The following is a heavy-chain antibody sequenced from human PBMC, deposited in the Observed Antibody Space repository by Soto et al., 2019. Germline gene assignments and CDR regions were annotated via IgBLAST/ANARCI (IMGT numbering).Heavy chain of an antibody. D-gene: IGHD3-9*01. CDR2: IYPGDSDT. Sequence: PGESLKISCKGSGYSFTSYWIGWVRQMPGKGLEWMGIIYPGDSDTRYSPSFQGQVTISADKSISTAYLQWSSLKASDTAMYYCASYYDILTGIPDAFDIWGQGTMVTVSS. CDR1: GYSFTSYW. V-gene: IGHV5-51*01. CDR3: ASYYDILTGIPDAFDI. J-gene: IGHJ3*02.